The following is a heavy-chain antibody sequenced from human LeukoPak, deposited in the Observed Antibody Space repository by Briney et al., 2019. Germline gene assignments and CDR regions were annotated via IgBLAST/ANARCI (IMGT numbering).Heavy chain of an antibody. D-gene: IGHD3-10*01. CDR1: GGSISTSSYY. V-gene: IGHV4-39*07. Sequence: SETLSLTCTVSGGSISTSSYYWGWVRQPPGKGMEWIGSMYSSGSTYYNPSLKSRVTISVDTSKNQFSLKLSSVTAADTAVYYCACGYGSGSYYLGYWGQGTLVTVSS. CDR3: ACGYGSGSYYLGY. J-gene: IGHJ4*02. CDR2: MYSSGST.